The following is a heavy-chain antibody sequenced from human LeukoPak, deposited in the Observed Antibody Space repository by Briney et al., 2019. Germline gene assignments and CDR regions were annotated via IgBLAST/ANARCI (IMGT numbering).Heavy chain of an antibody. J-gene: IGHJ6*02. V-gene: IGHV3-23*01. D-gene: IGHD3-3*01. CDR3: SGYYDYYYYYGMDV. CDR1: GFTFSSYA. Sequence: GSLRLSFAASGFTFSSYAMSWVRQAPGKGLEWVSAISGSGGSTYYADSVKGRFTISRDNSKNTLYLQMNSLRAEDTAVYYCSGYYDYYYYYGMDVWGQGTTVTVSS. CDR2: ISGSGGST.